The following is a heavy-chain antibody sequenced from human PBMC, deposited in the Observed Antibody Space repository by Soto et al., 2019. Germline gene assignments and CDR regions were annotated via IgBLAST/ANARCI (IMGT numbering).Heavy chain of an antibody. CDR1: GGSISSYY. J-gene: IGHJ5*02. CDR3: ARNGLTIFGVVTNWFDP. CDR2: IYYRGST. Sequence: PSEILSLTCTVSGGSISSYYWSWIRQPPEKGLEWIGYIYYRGSTNYTPSLKSRVTISVDTSKNQFSLKLSSVTAADTAVYFCARNGLTIFGVVTNWFDPWAREPWSPSPQ. V-gene: IGHV4-59*08. D-gene: IGHD3-3*01.